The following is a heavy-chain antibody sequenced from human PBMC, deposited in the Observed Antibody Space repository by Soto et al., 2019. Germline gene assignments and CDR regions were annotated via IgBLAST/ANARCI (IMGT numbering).Heavy chain of an antibody. V-gene: IGHV3-11*06. Sequence: GGSLRRSCAASGFTFSDYYMSCFRQAPGKGLEWLSYLSTGTPYTNYADSVKGRFTISRDNAKNSLYLQMNSLREEDTAVYYCARELGYCSGGSCYRLAYWAQGTIVTVSS. CDR1: GFTFSDYY. D-gene: IGHD2-15*01. J-gene: IGHJ4*02. CDR2: LSTGTPYT. CDR3: ARELGYCSGGSCYRLAY.